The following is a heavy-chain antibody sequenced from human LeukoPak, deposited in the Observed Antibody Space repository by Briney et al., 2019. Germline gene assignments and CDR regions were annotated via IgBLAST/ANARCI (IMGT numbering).Heavy chain of an antibody. CDR3: ARLQRGSSTSWGGDWFDP. V-gene: IGHV1-69*05. J-gene: IGHJ5*02. CDR2: IIPIFGTA. CDR1: GGTFSSYA. Sequence: GASVKVSCKASGGTFSSYAISWVRQAPGQGLEWMGGIIPIFGTANYAQKFQGRVTITTDESTSTAYMELSSLRSEDTAVYYCARLQRGSSTSWGGDWFDPWGQGTLVTVSS. D-gene: IGHD2-2*01.